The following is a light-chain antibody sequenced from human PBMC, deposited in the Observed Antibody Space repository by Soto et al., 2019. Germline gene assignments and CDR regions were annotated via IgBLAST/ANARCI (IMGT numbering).Light chain of an antibody. CDR2: ATS. V-gene: IGKV1-39*01. CDR1: QNIRSY. Sequence: DIQMTQSPSSLSASVGDRVTITCRASQNIRSYLNWYQQKPGKAPQLLIYATSSLQTVVPSRFSASGSGTDFSLVISDLQPEDSATYYCQQGYSSRWTSGRGTKVEI. J-gene: IGKJ1*01. CDR3: QQGYSSRWT.